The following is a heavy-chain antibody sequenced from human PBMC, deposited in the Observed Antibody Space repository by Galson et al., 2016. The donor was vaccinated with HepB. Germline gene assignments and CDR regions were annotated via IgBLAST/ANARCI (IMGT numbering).Heavy chain of an antibody. D-gene: IGHD3-10*01. J-gene: IGHJ6*02. CDR2: ISGSGTTI. CDR3: SRDAGWFSSGYYGIDV. CDR1: GFTFSDYY. Sequence: SLRLSCAASGFTFSDYYMSWVRQAPGKGLEWLSIISGSGTTIYYADSVKGRFTVSRDNTKNLVYLQTNSLRAEDTAVYYCSRDAGWFSSGYYGIDVWGQGTTVTVSS. V-gene: IGHV3-11*01.